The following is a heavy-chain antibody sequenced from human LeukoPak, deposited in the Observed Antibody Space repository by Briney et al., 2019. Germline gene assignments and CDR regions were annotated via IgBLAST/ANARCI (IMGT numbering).Heavy chain of an antibody. CDR2: ISGSGGST. Sequence: PGGSLRLSCAASGFTFSSYAMSWVRQAPGKGLEWVSAISGSGGSTYYADSVKGRFTISRDNSKNTLYLQMNSLRAEDTAVYYCAKTMVVVVAATENNWFDPWGQGTLVTVSS. CDR1: GFTFSSYA. J-gene: IGHJ5*02. D-gene: IGHD2-15*01. CDR3: AKTMVVVVAATENNWFDP. V-gene: IGHV3-23*01.